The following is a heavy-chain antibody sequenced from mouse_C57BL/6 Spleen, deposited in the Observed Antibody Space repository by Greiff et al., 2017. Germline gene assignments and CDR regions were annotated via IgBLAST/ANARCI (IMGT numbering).Heavy chain of an antibody. J-gene: IGHJ2*01. V-gene: IGHV1-72*01. D-gene: IGHD1-1*01. CDR1: GYTFTSYW. CDR3: ASVDYGSSYFDY. CDR2: IDPNGGGT. Sequence: QVQLQQSGAELVKPGASVKLSCKASGYTFTSYWMHWVKQRPGRGLEWIGRIDPNGGGTKYNEKFKGKATLTVYKPSSTAYMQLSSLTSEDSAVYYCASVDYGSSYFDYWGQGTTLTVAS.